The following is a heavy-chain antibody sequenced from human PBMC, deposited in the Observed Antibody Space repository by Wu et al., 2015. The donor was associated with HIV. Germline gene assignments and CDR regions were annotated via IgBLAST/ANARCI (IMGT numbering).Heavy chain of an antibody. J-gene: IGHJ6*03. CDR2: IIPIFGTA. V-gene: IGHV1-69*15. D-gene: IGHD6-13*01. CDR3: ASVPRDSSSWYLDYYYYYMDV. CDR1: GGTFSSYA. Sequence: QVQLVQSGAEVKKPGSSVRVSCTASGGTFSSYAISWVRQAPGQGLEWMGRIIPIFGTANYAQKFQGRVTITADESTSTAYMELSSLRSEDTAVYYCASVPRDSSSWYLDYYYYYMDVWGKGDHGHRLL.